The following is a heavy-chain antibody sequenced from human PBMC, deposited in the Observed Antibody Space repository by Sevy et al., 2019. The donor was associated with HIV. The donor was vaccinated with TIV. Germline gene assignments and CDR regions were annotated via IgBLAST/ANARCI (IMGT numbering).Heavy chain of an antibody. CDR3: ARDAGYSTGWYPGY. CDR2: ISFDGSDK. Sequence: GGSLRLSCAASGFSFSTHAMHWVRQAPGKGLEWVAVISFDGSDKYYTDSVKGRFPISRDDSKNTLLLQVSSLRAEDTAVYYCARDAGYSTGWYPGYWGQGTLVTVSS. V-gene: IGHV3-30*03. D-gene: IGHD6-19*01. J-gene: IGHJ4*02. CDR1: GFSFSTHA.